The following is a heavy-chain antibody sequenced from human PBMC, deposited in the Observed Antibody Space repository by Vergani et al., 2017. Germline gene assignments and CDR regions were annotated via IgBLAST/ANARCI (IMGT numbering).Heavy chain of an antibody. J-gene: IGHJ3*01. D-gene: IGHD2-2*01. CDR2: INNNGGIT. CDR3: AKVGGSTSCPYGGGAFDV. V-gene: IGHV3-23*01. CDR1: GFTFNSYA. Sequence: QLLESGGGLIQPGGSLRLSCAASGFTFNSYAMTWVRQAPGKGLEWVSGINNNGGITYYADSVKGRFTISRDNSKNTLYLQMTELRAEDTATYYCAKVGGSTSCPYGGGAFDVWGHGTMVTVSS.